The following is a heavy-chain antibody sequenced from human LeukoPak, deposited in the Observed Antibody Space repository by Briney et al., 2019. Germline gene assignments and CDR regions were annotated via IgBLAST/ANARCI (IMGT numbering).Heavy chain of an antibody. CDR2: IYTGGNT. Sequence: GGSLRLSCAASGFIVSHKYMAWVRQAPGKGLEWLSIIYTGGNTVSAESVKGRFIISRNNSRNTVHLQMNSLRDDDTAVYYCARGQIDLLRNYFDSWGPGTLVAVSS. J-gene: IGHJ4*02. CDR3: ARGQIDLLRNYFDS. CDR1: GFIVSHKY. V-gene: IGHV3-66*01. D-gene: IGHD3-22*01.